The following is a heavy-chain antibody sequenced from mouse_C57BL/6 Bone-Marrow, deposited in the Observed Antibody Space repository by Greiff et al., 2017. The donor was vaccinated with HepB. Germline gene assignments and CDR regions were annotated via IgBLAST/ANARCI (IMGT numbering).Heavy chain of an antibody. CDR2: ISNGGGST. V-gene: IGHV5-12*01. CDR1: GFTFSDYY. Sequence: EVQRVESGGGLVQPGGSLKLSCAASGFTFSDYYMYWVRQTPEKRLEWVAYISNGGGSTYYPDTVKGRFTISRDNAKNTLYLQMSRLKSEDTAMYYCARHTTVVATDYAMDYWGQGTSVTVSS. J-gene: IGHJ4*01. D-gene: IGHD1-1*01. CDR3: ARHTTVVATDYAMDY.